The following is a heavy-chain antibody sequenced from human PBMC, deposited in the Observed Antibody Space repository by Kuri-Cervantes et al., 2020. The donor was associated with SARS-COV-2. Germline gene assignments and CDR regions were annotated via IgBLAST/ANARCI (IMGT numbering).Heavy chain of an antibody. Sequence: SETLSLTCTVSGGSISSYYWSWIRQPPGKGLEWIGYIYYSGSTNYNPSLKSRVTISVDTSKNQFSLKLSSVTAADTAVYYCARDYDFGGGQGTLVTVSS. CDR2: IYYSGST. V-gene: IGHV4-59*12. CDR1: GGSISSYY. J-gene: IGHJ4*02. D-gene: IGHD3-3*01. CDR3: ARDYDFG.